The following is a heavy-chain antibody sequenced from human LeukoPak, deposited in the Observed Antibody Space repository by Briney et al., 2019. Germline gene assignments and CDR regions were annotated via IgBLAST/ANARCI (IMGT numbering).Heavy chain of an antibody. Sequence: GGSLRLSCAASGFTFDDYAMHWVRQAPGKGLEWVSGISWNSGSIGYADSVKGRFTISRDNSKNTLYLQMKSLRAEDTAVYYCARERNLEIAVAGTIFNYWGQGALVTVSS. J-gene: IGHJ4*02. CDR2: ISWNSGSI. CDR1: GFTFDDYA. D-gene: IGHD6-19*01. V-gene: IGHV3-9*01. CDR3: ARERNLEIAVAGTIFNY.